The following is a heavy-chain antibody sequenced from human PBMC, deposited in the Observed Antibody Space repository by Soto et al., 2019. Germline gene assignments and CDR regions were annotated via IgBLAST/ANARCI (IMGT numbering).Heavy chain of an antibody. CDR1: GGTFSSYA. D-gene: IGHD2-2*01. CDR3: ARPYCSSTSCYHHYYYGMDV. V-gene: IGHV1-69*01. CDR2: IIPIFSTA. Sequence: QVQLVQSGAEVKKPGSSVKVSCKASGGTFSSYAISWVRQAPGQGLEWMGGIIPIFSTANYAQKFQGRVTITADESTSTAYMELSSLRSEDTAVYYCARPYCSSTSCYHHYYYGMDVWGQGTTVTVSS. J-gene: IGHJ6*02.